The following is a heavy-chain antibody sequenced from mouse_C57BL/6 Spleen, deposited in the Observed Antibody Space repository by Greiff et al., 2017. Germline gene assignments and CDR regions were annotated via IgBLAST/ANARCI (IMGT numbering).Heavy chain of an antibody. Sequence: VQLQQSGAELVKPGASVKISCKASGYAFSSYWMNWVTQRPGKGLEWIGQIYPGDGDTNYNGKFKGKATLTAAKSSRTAYMQLSSLTSEDSAVSFCARLYDGYLAWFAYWGQGTLVTVSA. D-gene: IGHD2-3*01. V-gene: IGHV1-80*01. CDR2: IYPGDGDT. J-gene: IGHJ3*01. CDR1: GYAFSSYW. CDR3: ARLYDGYLAWFAY.